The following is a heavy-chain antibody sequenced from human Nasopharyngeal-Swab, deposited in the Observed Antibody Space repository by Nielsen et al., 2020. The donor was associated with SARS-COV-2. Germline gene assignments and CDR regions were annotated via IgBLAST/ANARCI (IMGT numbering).Heavy chain of an antibody. Sequence: WIRQPPGKGLEWIGYIYYSGSTNYNPSLKSRVTISVDTSKNQFSLKLSSVTAADTAVYYCAGEHGIAAAGTVGMDVWGQGTTVTVSS. CDR3: AGEHGIAAAGTVGMDV. CDR2: IYYSGST. D-gene: IGHD6-13*01. J-gene: IGHJ6*02. V-gene: IGHV4-59*12.